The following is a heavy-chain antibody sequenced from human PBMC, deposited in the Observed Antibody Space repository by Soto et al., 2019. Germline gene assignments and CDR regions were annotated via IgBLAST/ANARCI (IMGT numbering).Heavy chain of an antibody. CDR3: AGVFFQAEDGIRDGPPVSAFLLNRSSDL. J-gene: IGHJ2*01. V-gene: IGHV4-31*02. CDR2: IYYSGST. D-gene: IGHD2-15*01. Sequence: QHPGKGLEWIGYIYYSGSTYYNPSLKSRVTISVDTSKNQFSLKLSSVTAADTAVYYCAGVFFQAEDGIRDGPPVSAFLLNRSSDL.